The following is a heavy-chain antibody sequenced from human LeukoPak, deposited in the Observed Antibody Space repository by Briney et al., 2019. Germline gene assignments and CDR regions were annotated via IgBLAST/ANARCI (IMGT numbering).Heavy chain of an antibody. Sequence: ASVKASRKASGYTFTSYGFSWVRQAPGQGLEWMGWISAYNGDTKYALNLQGRVTMTTDTSTSTAYMELRSLRSDDTAVYYCARQLRWDQYYFDYWGQGTLVTVSS. CDR1: GYTFTSYG. CDR2: ISAYNGDT. J-gene: IGHJ4*02. CDR3: ARQLRWDQYYFDY. V-gene: IGHV1-18*01. D-gene: IGHD4-23*01.